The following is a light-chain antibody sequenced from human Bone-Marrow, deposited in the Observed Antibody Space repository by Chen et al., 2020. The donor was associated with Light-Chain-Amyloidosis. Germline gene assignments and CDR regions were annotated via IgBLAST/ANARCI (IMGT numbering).Light chain of an antibody. Sequence: SYELTQPPSVSVSPGQTARITCSGDDLPTKYAYWYQQKPGQAPVLVIHRDTERPSGISERFAGSSSGTTATLTISGVKAEDEADYHGQSADSSGTYEVIFGGGTKLTVL. CDR1: DLPTKY. CDR3: QSADSSGTYEVI. CDR2: RDT. V-gene: IGLV3-25*03. J-gene: IGLJ2*01.